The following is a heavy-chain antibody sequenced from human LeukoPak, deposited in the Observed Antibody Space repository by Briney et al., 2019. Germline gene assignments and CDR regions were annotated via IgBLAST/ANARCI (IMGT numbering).Heavy chain of an antibody. V-gene: IGHV3-64D*09. J-gene: IGHJ4*02. CDR2: ISSNGGST. CDR3: VKDWGRGLYRYDC. CDR1: GFTFSSYA. D-gene: IGHD6-19*01. Sequence: PGESLRLSCSASGFTFSSYALHWVRQAPGKGLESVSAISSNGGSTSYADSVKGRFTISRDNSKNTLYLQMSSLGAEDTAVYYCVKDWGRGLYRYDCWGQGTLVTVSS.